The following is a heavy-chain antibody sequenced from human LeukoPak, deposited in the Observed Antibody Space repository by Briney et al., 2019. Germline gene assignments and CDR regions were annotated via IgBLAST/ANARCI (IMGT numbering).Heavy chain of an antibody. CDR3: ASSLAVAGRFDLGY. D-gene: IGHD6-19*01. Sequence: SETLSLTCTVSGGSISSYYWSWIRQSPGKGLEWIGYIYYSGSTNYNPSLKSRVTISVDTFKNQFSLKLSSVTAADTAVYYCASSLAVAGRFDLGYWGQGTLVTVSS. CDR1: GGSISSYY. V-gene: IGHV4-59*01. CDR2: IYYSGST. J-gene: IGHJ4*02.